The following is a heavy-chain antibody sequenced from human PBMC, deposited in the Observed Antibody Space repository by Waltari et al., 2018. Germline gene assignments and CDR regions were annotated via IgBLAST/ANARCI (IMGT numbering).Heavy chain of an antibody. D-gene: IGHD6-19*01. Sequence: QVQLVQSGAEVKKPGSSVKVSCKASGGTFSSYAISWVRQAPGQGLEWMGGIIPICVTANYAQKCQGRVTITADESTSTAYMERSSLRSEDTAVYYCASSIAVAGINWFDPWGQGTLVTVSS. V-gene: IGHV1-69*12. J-gene: IGHJ5*02. CDR3: ASSIAVAGINWFDP. CDR1: GGTFSSYA. CDR2: IIPICVTA.